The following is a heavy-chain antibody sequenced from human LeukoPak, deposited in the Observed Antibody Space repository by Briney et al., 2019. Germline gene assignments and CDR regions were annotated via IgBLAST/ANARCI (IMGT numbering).Heavy chain of an antibody. Sequence: GASLRASCKASGYTFTTYFVHWVRQAPGQGLEWMGIINPSGGSTTYAEKFQGRVTVTRDTSTSTVYMELSSLRSEDTAVYYCARRAGDIGELPPAMFPGDYYHYMDVWGKGTTVTVSS. V-gene: IGHV1-46*01. CDR1: GYTFTTYF. CDR2: INPSGGST. CDR3: ARRAGDIGELPPAMFPGDYYHYMDV. D-gene: IGHD2-2*01. J-gene: IGHJ6*03.